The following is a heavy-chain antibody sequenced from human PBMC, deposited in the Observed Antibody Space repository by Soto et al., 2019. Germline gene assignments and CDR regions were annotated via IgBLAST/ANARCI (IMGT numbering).Heavy chain of an antibody. CDR1: GYTFTSYG. Sequence: ASVKVSCKASGYTFTSYGISWVRQAPGQGLEWMGWISAYNGNTNYAQKLQGRVTMTTDTSTSTAYMELRSLRSDDTAVYYCARDLEDKGRENSNYGPYYYYYYMDVWGKGTTVTVSS. CDR2: ISAYNGNT. D-gene: IGHD4-4*01. V-gene: IGHV1-18*01. J-gene: IGHJ6*03. CDR3: ARDLEDKGRENSNYGPYYYYYYMDV.